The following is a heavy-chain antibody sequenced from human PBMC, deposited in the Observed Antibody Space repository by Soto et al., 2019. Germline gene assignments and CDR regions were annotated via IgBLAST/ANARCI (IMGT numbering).Heavy chain of an antibody. V-gene: IGHV1-18*01. CDR3: ARKDCYGDNCGWFDP. J-gene: IGHJ5*02. Sequence: ASVKVSCKASGYTFTSYGISWVRQAPGQGLEWMGWISAYNGNTNYAQKLQGRVTMTTDTSTSTAYMELRSLRSDDTAVYYCARKDCYGDNCGWFDPWGQGTLVTVSS. CDR2: ISAYNGNT. CDR1: GYTFTSYG. D-gene: IGHD2-21*02.